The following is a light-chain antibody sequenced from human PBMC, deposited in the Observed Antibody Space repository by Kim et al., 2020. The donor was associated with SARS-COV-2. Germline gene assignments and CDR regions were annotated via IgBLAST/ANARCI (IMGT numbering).Light chain of an antibody. V-gene: IGKV2-30*02. CDR2: KVS. CDR1: QSLVHSDGNTY. CDR3: LQGTHRPHT. J-gene: IGKJ2*01. Sequence: QPASISCRASQSLVHSDGNTYLTWFQQRPGQSPRRLIYKVSKRDSGVPDRFSGSGAGTDFTLKISGVEAEDVGVYYCLQGTHRPHTFGQGTNLEI.